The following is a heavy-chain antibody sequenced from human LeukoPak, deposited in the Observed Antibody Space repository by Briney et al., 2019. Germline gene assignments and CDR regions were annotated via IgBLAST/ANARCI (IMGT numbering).Heavy chain of an antibody. CDR2: ISYDGSNK. V-gene: IGHV3-30-3*01. CDR1: GFTFSSYA. CDR3: ARGPLRYFDWLLSGDYYGMDV. J-gene: IGHJ6*04. D-gene: IGHD3-9*01. Sequence: GRSLRLSCAASGFTFSSYAMHWVRQAPGKGLEWVAVISYDGSNKYYADSVKGRFTISRDNSKNTLYLQTDSLRAEDTAVYYCARGPLRYFDWLLSGDYYGMDVWGKGTTVTVSS.